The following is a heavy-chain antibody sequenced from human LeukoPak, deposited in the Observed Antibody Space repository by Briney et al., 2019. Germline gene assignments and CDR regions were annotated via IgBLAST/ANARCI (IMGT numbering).Heavy chain of an antibody. D-gene: IGHD3-9*01. Sequence: SETLSLTCTVSGYSISSGYYWGWIRQPPGKGLEWIGSIYHSGSTYYNPSLKSRVTISVDTSKNQFSLKLSSVTAADTAVYYCARADYDILTGYYENEYYFDYWGQGTLVTVSS. CDR3: ARADYDILTGYYENEYYFDY. V-gene: IGHV4-38-2*02. J-gene: IGHJ4*02. CDR2: IYHSGST. CDR1: GYSISSGYY.